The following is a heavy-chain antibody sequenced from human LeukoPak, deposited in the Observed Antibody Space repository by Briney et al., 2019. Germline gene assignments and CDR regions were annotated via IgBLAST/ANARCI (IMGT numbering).Heavy chain of an antibody. J-gene: IGHJ4*02. D-gene: IGHD2-2*01. CDR2: IYHSGST. CDR1: GYSISSGYY. Sequence: SETLSLTCAVSGYSISSGYYWGWIRQPPGKGLEWIGSIYHSGSTYYNPSLKSRVTISVDTSKNQFSLKLSSVTAAETAVYYCARSPHCSRTSCYVADFDYWGQGTLVTVSS. CDR3: ARSPHCSRTSCYVADFDY. V-gene: IGHV4-38-2*01.